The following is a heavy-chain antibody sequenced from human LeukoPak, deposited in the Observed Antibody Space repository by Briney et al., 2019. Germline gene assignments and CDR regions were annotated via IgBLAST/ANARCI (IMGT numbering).Heavy chain of an antibody. CDR1: GYTFVGYY. CDR3: AREYSASEH. Sequence: ASVKASCKASGYTFVGYYLHWVRQAPGQGLEWMAWIDPYIGNTHYAQKFQGRITVTRDTSVSTTYMELSWLTSDDTARYYCAREYSASEHWGQGTLVTVSS. CDR2: IDPYIGNT. V-gene: IGHV1-2*02. D-gene: IGHD5-12*01. J-gene: IGHJ4*02.